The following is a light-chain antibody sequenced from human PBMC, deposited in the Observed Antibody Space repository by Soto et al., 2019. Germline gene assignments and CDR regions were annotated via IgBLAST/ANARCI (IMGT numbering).Light chain of an antibody. CDR1: SSDVGGSKY. Sequence: QSALTQPASVSGSPGQSITISCTGTSSDVGGSKYVSWYQQHPRKAPKLVIFEVSNRPSGVSDRFSGSTSGNTASLTISGLQAEDEAVYYCSYTGSSPWVFGGGTKLTVL. V-gene: IGLV2-14*01. CDR2: EVS. J-gene: IGLJ3*02. CDR3: CSYTGSSPWV.